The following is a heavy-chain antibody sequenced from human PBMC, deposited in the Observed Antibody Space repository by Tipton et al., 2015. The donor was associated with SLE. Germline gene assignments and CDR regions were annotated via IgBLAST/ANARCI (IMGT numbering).Heavy chain of an antibody. CDR3: ARRPGGTGFDP. Sequence: TLSLTCDVSGVSISSGNWWNWVRQPPGKGLEWIGDIYYDGRTNYNPSLTSRVTISVDKTKNQVFLRLTSVTAADTAVYYCARRPGGTGFDPWGQGTLVTVSS. J-gene: IGHJ5*02. V-gene: IGHV4-4*02. CDR1: GVSISSGNW. CDR2: IYYDGRT. D-gene: IGHD6-13*01.